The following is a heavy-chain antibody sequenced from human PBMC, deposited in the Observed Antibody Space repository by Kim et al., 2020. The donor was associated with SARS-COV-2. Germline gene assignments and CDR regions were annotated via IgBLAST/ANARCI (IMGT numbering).Heavy chain of an antibody. V-gene: IGHV3-30*04. D-gene: IGHD3-9*01. Sequence: GGPLRLSCAASGFTFSSYAMHWVRQAPGKGLEWVAVISYDGSNKYYADSVKGRFTISRDNSKNTLYLQMNSLRAEDTAVYYCARGYDILTGYLTPDYWG. CDR3: ARGYDILTGYLTPDY. J-gene: IGHJ4*01. CDR2: ISYDGSNK. CDR1: GFTFSSYA.